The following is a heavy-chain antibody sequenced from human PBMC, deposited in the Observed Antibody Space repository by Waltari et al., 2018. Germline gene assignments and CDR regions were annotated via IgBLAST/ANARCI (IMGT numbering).Heavy chain of an antibody. CDR1: GFTFSSYS. CDR2: ISSSSSTI. CDR3: ARDRQIVGASPWYYYYYMDV. J-gene: IGHJ6*03. Sequence: EVQLVESGGGLVQPGGSLRLSCAASGFTFSSYSMNWVRQAPGKGLEWVSYISSSSSTIYYADSVKGRFTISRDNAKNSLYLQMNSLRAEDTAVYYCARDRQIVGASPWYYYYYMDVWGKGTTVTVSS. D-gene: IGHD1-26*01. V-gene: IGHV3-48*04.